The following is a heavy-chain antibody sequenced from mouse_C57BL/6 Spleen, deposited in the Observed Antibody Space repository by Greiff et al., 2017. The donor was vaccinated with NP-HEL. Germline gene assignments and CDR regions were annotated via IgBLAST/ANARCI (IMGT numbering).Heavy chain of an antibody. CDR1: GYTFTSYW. D-gene: IGHD2-12*01. J-gene: IGHJ4*01. CDR3: ARFYDSYYAMDY. Sequence: QVQLQQSGAELVKPGASVKMSCKASGYTFTSYWITWVKQRPGQGLEWIGDIYPGSGSTNYNEKFKSKATLTVDTSSSTAYMQLSSLTSEDSAVYYCARFYDSYYAMDYWGQGTSVTVSS. CDR2: IYPGSGST. V-gene: IGHV1-55*01.